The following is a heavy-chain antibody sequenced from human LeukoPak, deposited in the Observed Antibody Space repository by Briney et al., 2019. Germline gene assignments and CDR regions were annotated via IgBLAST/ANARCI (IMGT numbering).Heavy chain of an antibody. Sequence: GGSLRLSCAASGFTFSSYGMHWVRQAPGKGLEWVAVIWYDGSNKYYADSVKGRFTISRDNSKNTLYLQMNSLRAEDTAVYYCARELGGSGSYLYYFDYWGQGTLVTVSS. CDR1: GFTFSSYG. CDR3: ARELGGSGSYLYYFDY. CDR2: IWYDGSNK. V-gene: IGHV3-33*01. D-gene: IGHD3-10*01. J-gene: IGHJ4*02.